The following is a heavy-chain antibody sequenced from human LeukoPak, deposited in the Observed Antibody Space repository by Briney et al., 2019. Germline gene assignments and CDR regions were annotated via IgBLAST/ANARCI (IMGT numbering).Heavy chain of an antibody. Sequence: PSETLSLTCAVYGGSFSSYYWSWIRQPPGKGLEWIGEINHSGSTNYNPSLKSRVTISVDTSKNQFSLKLSSVTAADTAVYYCARGLGIAAGYYFDYWGQGTLVTVSS. V-gene: IGHV4-34*01. CDR2: INHSGST. J-gene: IGHJ4*02. CDR1: GGSFSSYY. D-gene: IGHD6-13*01. CDR3: ARGLGIAAGYYFDY.